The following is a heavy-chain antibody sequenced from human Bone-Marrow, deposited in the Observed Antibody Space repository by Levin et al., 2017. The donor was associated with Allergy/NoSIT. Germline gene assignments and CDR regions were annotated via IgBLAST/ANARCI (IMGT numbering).Heavy chain of an antibody. CDR2: ISTFSGDR. Sequence: ASVKVSCAASGYSFTNYGVNWLRQAPGQGLEWMGWISTFSGDRKFAQAFQGRVTMTTDTSTGTAYMELRSLRSDDTAVYYCARDGRPYCSSSSCYRVTWFDPWGQGTLVSVSS. V-gene: IGHV1-18*01. CDR1: GYSFTNYG. J-gene: IGHJ5*02. D-gene: IGHD2-2*01. CDR3: ARDGRPYCSSSSCYRVTWFDP.